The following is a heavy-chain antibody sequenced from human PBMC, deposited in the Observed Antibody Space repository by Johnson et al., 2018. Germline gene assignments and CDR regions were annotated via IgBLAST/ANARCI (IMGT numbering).Heavy chain of an antibody. J-gene: IGHJ6*02. CDR2: IIPIFGTA. D-gene: IGHD3-22*01. CDR1: GGTFSSYA. CDR3: ARGNGYYDSSGLLMDV. V-gene: IGHV1-69*01. Sequence: QVQLVESGAEVKKPGSSVKVSCKASGGTFSSYAISWVRQAPGQGLEWMGGIIPIFGTANYAQTFQGRVTITADESTSTAYMELSSLRSEDTAVYYCARGNGYYDSSGLLMDVWGQGTTVTVSS.